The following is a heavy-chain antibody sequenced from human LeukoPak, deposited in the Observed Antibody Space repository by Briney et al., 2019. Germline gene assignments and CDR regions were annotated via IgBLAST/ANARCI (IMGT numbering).Heavy chain of an antibody. CDR3: ARGIAAAMLYYFDY. D-gene: IGHD6-25*01. CDR1: GDSISSSNYY. CDR2: IYYSGST. J-gene: IGHJ4*02. V-gene: IGHV4-39*01. Sequence: SETLSLTCTVSGDSISSSNYYWGWIRQPPGKGLEWMGSIYYSGSTYYNPSLKSRVTISVDTSKKQFSLKLSSVTAADTAVYYCARGIAAAMLYYFDYWGQGTLVTVSS.